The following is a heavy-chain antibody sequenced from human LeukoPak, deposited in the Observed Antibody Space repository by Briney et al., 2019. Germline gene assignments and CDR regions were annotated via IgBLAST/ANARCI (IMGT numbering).Heavy chain of an antibody. CDR2: ISYDGSSK. CDR1: GFTFSSYG. CDR3: GGSGSYIDY. Sequence: GGSLRLSCAASGFTFSSYGMHWVRQAPGKGLEWVAVISYDGSSKYYADSVKGRFTISRDNSKNTLYLQMNSLRAEDTAVYYCGGSGSYIDYWGQGTLVTVSS. V-gene: IGHV3-30*03. D-gene: IGHD3-10*01. J-gene: IGHJ4*02.